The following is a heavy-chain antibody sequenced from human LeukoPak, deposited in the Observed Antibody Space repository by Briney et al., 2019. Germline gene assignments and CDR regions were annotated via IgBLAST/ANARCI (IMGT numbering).Heavy chain of an antibody. Sequence: GGSLRLSCAASGFTFSSYAMSWVRQAQGKGLGWVSAISGSGGSTYYAGSVKGRFTISRDNSKNTLYLQMNSLRAEDTAVYYCAKHSSSWYGGAFDIWGQGTMVTVSS. J-gene: IGHJ3*02. CDR3: AKHSSSWYGGAFDI. CDR1: GFTFSSYA. CDR2: ISGSGGST. D-gene: IGHD6-13*01. V-gene: IGHV3-23*01.